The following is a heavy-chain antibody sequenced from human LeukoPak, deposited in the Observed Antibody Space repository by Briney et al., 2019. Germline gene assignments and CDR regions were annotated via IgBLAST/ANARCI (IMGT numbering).Heavy chain of an antibody. J-gene: IGHJ4*02. CDR3: AKCMGVTLGIAAAGHRSPDY. D-gene: IGHD6-13*01. CDR1: GFTFRSYA. Sequence: GGSLRLTCAASGFTFRSYAMHWVRQAPGKGLEWLSFIRFDGSYAYYVDSVKGRFTISRDNSKNTLYLQMNSLRAEDTAVYYCAKCMGVTLGIAAAGHRSPDYWGQGTLVTVSS. CDR2: IRFDGSYA. V-gene: IGHV3-30*02.